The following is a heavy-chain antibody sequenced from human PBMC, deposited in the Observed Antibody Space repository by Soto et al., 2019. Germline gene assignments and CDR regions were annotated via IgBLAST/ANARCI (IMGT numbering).Heavy chain of an antibody. CDR3: ATSQRGYNWNYFDH. D-gene: IGHD1-20*01. CDR2: VFYTGFT. J-gene: IGHJ4*02. Sequence: PSETLSLTCTVSGGSISSYYWGWLRQSPGKGPEWIGSVFYTGFTSYNTSLESRVSVSVDTSKNQFSLKVRGVSAADTAVYYCATSQRGYNWNYFDHWGQGALVTVSS. V-gene: IGHV4-39*01. CDR1: GGSISSYY.